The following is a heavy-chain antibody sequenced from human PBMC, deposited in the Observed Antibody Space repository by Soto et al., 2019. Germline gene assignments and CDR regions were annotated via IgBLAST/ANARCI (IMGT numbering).Heavy chain of an antibody. V-gene: IGHV3-48*01. CDR2: ISSSSSTI. Sequence: EVQPVESGGGLVQPGGSLRLSCAASGFTFSSYSMNWVRQAPGKGLEWVSYISSSSSTIYYADSVKGRFTISRDNAKNSLYLQMNSLRAEDTAVYYCARDRGLRYFDWPRTDYWGQGTLVTVSS. CDR3: ARDRGLRYFDWPRTDY. CDR1: GFTFSSYS. J-gene: IGHJ4*02. D-gene: IGHD3-9*01.